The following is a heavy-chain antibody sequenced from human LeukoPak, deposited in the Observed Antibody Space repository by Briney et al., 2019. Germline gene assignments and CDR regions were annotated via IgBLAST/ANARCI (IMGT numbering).Heavy chain of an antibody. V-gene: IGHV4-59*12. D-gene: IGHD1-26*01. J-gene: IGHJ4*02. CDR3: ARKGARSDY. CDR1: GGSISSYY. CDR2: IYYSGST. Sequence: PSETLSLTCTVSGGSISSYYWSWIRQPPGKGLEWIGYIYYSGSTNYNPSLKSRVTISVDTSKNQFSLKLSSVTAADTAVYYCARKGARSDYWGQGTLVTVSS.